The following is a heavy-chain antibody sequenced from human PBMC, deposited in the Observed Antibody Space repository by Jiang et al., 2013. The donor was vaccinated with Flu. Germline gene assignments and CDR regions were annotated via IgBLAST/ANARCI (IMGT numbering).Heavy chain of an antibody. CDR1: GFTFSSYA. J-gene: IGHJ4*02. Sequence: LVESGGGVVQPGRSLRLSCAASGFTFSSYAMHWVRQAPGKGLEWVAVIWYDGSNKWYGDSVKGRFTISRDNSKNTVYLQMNSLRAEDAGVYYCARDSEGSSWYFDCWGQGTLVTVSS. V-gene: IGHV3-33*08. D-gene: IGHD6-13*01. CDR2: IWYDGSNK. CDR3: ARDSEGSSWYFDC.